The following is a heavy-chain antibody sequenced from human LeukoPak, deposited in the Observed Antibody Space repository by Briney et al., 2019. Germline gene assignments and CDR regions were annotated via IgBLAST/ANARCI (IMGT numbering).Heavy chain of an antibody. CDR1: GFAFSSYA. Sequence: GGSLRPSCAASGFAFSSYAMHWVRQAPGKGLEYVSAISSNGNSTYYANFVRGRFTISRDNSKNTLYLQMGSLRSEDTAVYYCAGNLYYYDSSGYTFDYWGQGTLVTVSS. CDR3: AGNLYYYDSSGYTFDY. V-gene: IGHV3-64*01. D-gene: IGHD3-22*01. CDR2: ISSNGNST. J-gene: IGHJ4*02.